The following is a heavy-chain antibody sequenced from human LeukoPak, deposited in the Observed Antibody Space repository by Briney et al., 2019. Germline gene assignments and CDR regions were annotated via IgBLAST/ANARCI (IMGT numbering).Heavy chain of an antibody. V-gene: IGHV4-39*07. CDR2: IFYSGST. D-gene: IGHD3-9*01. CDR1: GGSISTANYY. Sequence: PSETLSLTCTVSGGSISTANYYWGWVRQPPGKGLEWIGNIFYSGSTYYSPPLKSRLTISLDTSKNQFSLKLSSVTAADTAVYYCARGDRYFDSRNYYYYMDVWGKGTTVTISS. J-gene: IGHJ6*03. CDR3: ARGDRYFDSRNYYYYMDV.